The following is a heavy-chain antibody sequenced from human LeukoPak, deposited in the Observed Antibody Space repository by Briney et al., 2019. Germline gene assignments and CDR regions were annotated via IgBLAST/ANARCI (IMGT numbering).Heavy chain of an antibody. CDR1: GFTVITND. CDR3: ARGVEPLAANTLAY. Sequence: QPGGSLRLSCAASGFTVITNDMTWVRQAPGKGLEWVSVLYRDGNTKYADSVQGRFTISRDNSKNTLYLEMNSLSPDDTAVYYCARGVEPLAANTLAYWGQGTLVTVSS. D-gene: IGHD1-14*01. V-gene: IGHV3-53*01. J-gene: IGHJ4*02. CDR2: LYRDGNT.